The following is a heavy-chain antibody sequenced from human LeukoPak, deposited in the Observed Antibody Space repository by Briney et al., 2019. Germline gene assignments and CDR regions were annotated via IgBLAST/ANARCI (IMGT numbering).Heavy chain of an antibody. D-gene: IGHD2-2*01. CDR1: GFTFDDYA. V-gene: IGHV3-9*01. CDR3: AKGLVGYQLPSEPLFDY. CDR2: ISWNSGSI. Sequence: PGGSLRLSCAASGFTFDDYAMHWVRQAPGKGLEWISGISWNSGSIGYADSVKGRFTISRDNAKNSLYLQMNSLRAEDTALYYCAKGLVGYQLPSEPLFDYWGQGTLVTVSS. J-gene: IGHJ4*02.